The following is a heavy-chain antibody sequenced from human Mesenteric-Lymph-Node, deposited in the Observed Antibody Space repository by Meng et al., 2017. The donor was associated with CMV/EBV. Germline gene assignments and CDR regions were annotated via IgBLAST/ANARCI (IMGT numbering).Heavy chain of an antibody. CDR1: FSSYA. J-gene: IGHJ4*02. CDR2: ISGSGGST. CDR3: AKEEIITIFGVVITANFDY. V-gene: IGHV3-23*01. Sequence: FSSYAMSWVRQAPGKGLEWVSAISGSGGSTYYADSVKGRFTISRDNSKNTLYLQMNSLRAEDTAVYYCAKEEIITIFGVVITANFDYWGQGTLVTVSS. D-gene: IGHD3-3*01.